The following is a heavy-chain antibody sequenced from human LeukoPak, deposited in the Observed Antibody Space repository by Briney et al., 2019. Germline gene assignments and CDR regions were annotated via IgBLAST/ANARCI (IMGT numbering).Heavy chain of an antibody. V-gene: IGHV3-23*01. CDR3: AKDGRYSGYDFADS. CDR2: LTGSGQYT. Sequence: GGPLRLSCAASGFTFNNLAMSWVRQAPGEGLEWVSTLTGSGQYTYCADSVKGRFTISRDNSENTLYLQMNSLRVEDTAIYYCAKDGRYSGYDFADSWGQGTLVTVSS. CDR1: GFTFNNLA. J-gene: IGHJ4*02. D-gene: IGHD5-12*01.